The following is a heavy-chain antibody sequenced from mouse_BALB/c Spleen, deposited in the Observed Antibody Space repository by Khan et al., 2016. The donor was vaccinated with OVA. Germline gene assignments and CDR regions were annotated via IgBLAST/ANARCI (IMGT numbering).Heavy chain of an antibody. V-gene: IGHV1S137*01. CDR2: ISTYYGDA. CDR1: GYTFTDFT. Sequence: QVQLKESGAELVRPGVSVKLSCKGSGYTFTDFTLHWVKQSHAMSLEWIGVISTYYGDATYNQRFKDKATMTVDKSSSTAYLELARLTSEDSAICDCKDGGGGNRFAYWGQGTLVTVSA. CDR3: KDGGGGNRFAY. J-gene: IGHJ3*01.